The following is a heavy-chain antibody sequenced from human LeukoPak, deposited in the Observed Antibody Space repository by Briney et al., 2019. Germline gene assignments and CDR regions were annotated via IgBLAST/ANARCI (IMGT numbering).Heavy chain of an antibody. CDR1: GFTFSSYW. V-gene: IGHV3-7*01. Sequence: PGGSLRLSCAASGFTFSSYWMSWVRQASGKGLEWVANIKQDGSEKYYVDSVKGRFTISRDNAKNSLYLQMNSLRAEDTAVYYCARDDHPTYYYYYYYMDVWGKGTTVTVSS. CDR2: IKQDGSEK. D-gene: IGHD2/OR15-2a*01. J-gene: IGHJ6*03. CDR3: ARDDHPTYYYYYYYMDV.